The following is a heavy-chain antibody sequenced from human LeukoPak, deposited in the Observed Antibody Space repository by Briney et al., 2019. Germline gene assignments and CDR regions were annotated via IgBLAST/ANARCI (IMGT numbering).Heavy chain of an antibody. CDR1: GFTFSSYS. D-gene: IGHD5-18*01. J-gene: IGHJ3*02. V-gene: IGHV3-21*01. CDR3: ARDREIQRVGAFDI. Sequence: GGSLRLSCAAAGFTFSSYSMNWVRQAPGKGLEWVSSISSSSSYIYYADSVKGRFTISRDNAKNSLYLQMNSLRAEDTAVYHCARDREIQRVGAFDIWGEGTMVTVSS. CDR2: ISSSSSYI.